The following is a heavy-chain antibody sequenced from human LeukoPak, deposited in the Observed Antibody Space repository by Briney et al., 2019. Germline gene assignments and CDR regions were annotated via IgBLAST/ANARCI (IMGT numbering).Heavy chain of an antibody. Sequence: GGSLRLSCAASGFTFSRYGMHWVRQAPGKGLEWVAVISYDGSNKYYADSVKGRFTISRDNSNNTLYLQMNSLRAEDTAVYYCAKRGIAAAGTWAEIAWGPIDCWGHGILVSVSS. CDR3: AKRGIAAAGTWAEIAWGPIDC. V-gene: IGHV3-30*18. CDR1: GFTFSRYG. CDR2: ISYDGSNK. D-gene: IGHD6-13*01. J-gene: IGHJ4*01.